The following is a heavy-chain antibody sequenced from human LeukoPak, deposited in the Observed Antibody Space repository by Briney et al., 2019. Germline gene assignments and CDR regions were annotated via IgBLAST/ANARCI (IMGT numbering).Heavy chain of an antibody. CDR2: IYWNDDK. D-gene: IGHD6-19*01. J-gene: IGHJ4*02. V-gene: IGHV2-5*01. Sequence: SGPTLVNPTQTLTLTCTFSGFSLSTRGVGVGWIRQPPGKALDWLALIYWNDDKRYSSSLKSRLTITKDTSKNQVVLTMTNMDPVDTATYYCAHPLEEQWLVAFDYWGQGILVTVSS. CDR1: GFSLSTRGVG. CDR3: AHPLEEQWLVAFDY.